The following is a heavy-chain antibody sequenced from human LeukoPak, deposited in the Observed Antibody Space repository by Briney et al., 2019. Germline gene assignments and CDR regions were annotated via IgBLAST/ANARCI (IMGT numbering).Heavy chain of an antibody. D-gene: IGHD2-15*01. V-gene: IGHV3-72*01. CDR3: ARAFCYSGGTCYSDYDDY. Sequence: PGGSLRLSCAASGFSVSNSYMSWVRQAPGKGLEWVGRTRNRANGYTTEYAASVKGRFTISRDNSKNSLYLQMNSLKTEDTAMYYCARAFCYSGGTCYSDYDDYWGQGALVTVSS. CDR1: GFSVSNSY. CDR2: TRNRANGYTT. J-gene: IGHJ4*02.